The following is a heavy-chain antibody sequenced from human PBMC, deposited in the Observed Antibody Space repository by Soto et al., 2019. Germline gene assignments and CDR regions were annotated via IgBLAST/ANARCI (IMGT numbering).Heavy chain of an antibody. Sequence: GGSLRLSCVASGCTFSSYGMHWVRQAPGKGLEWVAIISYDGSNTYYADSVKGRFTISRDNSKNTLYLQMNSLRAEDTAVYYCASKGYCISTSCPAGMDVWGQGTTVTVSS. CDR1: GCTFSSYG. J-gene: IGHJ6*02. CDR3: ASKGYCISTSCPAGMDV. V-gene: IGHV3-30*03. D-gene: IGHD2-2*01. CDR2: ISYDGSNT.